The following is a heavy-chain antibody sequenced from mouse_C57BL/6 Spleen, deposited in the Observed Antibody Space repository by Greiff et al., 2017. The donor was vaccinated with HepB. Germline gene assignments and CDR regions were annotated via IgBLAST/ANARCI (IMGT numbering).Heavy chain of an antibody. CDR1: GFSLSTSGMG. CDR2: IYWDDDK. V-gene: IGHV8-12*01. J-gene: IGHJ2*01. D-gene: IGHD2-3*01. Sequence: QVTLKESGPGILQSSQTLSLTCSLSGFSLSTSGMGVSWIRQPSGKGLEWLAHIYWDDDKRYNPSLKSRLTISKDTSRNQVFLKITSVDTADTATYYCARRMGDGYYENYFDYWGQGTTLTVSS. CDR3: ARRMGDGYYENYFDY.